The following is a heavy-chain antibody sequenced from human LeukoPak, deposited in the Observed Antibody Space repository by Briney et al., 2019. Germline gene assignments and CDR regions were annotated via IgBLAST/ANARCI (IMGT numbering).Heavy chain of an antibody. J-gene: IGHJ4*02. Sequence: GGSLRLSCAASGFTFSSYWMSWVRQAPGKGLEWVANIKQDGSEKYYVDSVKGRFTISRDNAKNSLYLQMSSLRAEDTAVYYCARTDYYDSSGYYYLGGYFDYWGQGTLVTVSS. D-gene: IGHD3-22*01. CDR2: IKQDGSEK. CDR3: ARTDYYDSSGYYYLGGYFDY. CDR1: GFTFSSYW. V-gene: IGHV3-7*01.